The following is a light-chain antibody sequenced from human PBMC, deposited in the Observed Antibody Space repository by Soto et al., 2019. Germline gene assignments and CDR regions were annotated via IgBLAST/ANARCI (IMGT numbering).Light chain of an antibody. V-gene: IGKV1-8*01. CDR1: QGISSY. CDR2: AAS. Sequence: AIRMTQSPSSLSASTGDRVTITCRASQGISSYLAWYQQKPGQAPKLLIYAASTLQSEVPSRFSGSGSGTDFTLTIRCLQSEDFATYYGQQYYSYPRTVGQGTKVEIK. J-gene: IGKJ1*01. CDR3: QQYYSYPRT.